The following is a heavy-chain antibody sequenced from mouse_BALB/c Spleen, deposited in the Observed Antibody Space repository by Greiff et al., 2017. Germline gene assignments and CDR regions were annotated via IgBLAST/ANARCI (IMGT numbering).Heavy chain of an antibody. CDR1: GFSLTSYG. Sequence: VQLVESGPGLVAPSQSLSITCTVSGFSLTSYGVHWVRQPPGKGLEWLGVIWAGGSTNYNSALMSRLSISKDNSKSQVFLKMNSLQTDDTAMYYCARDPSTMITRGYFDVWGAGTTVTVSS. J-gene: IGHJ1*01. CDR3: ARDPSTMITRGYFDV. CDR2: IWAGGST. V-gene: IGHV2-9*02. D-gene: IGHD2-4*01.